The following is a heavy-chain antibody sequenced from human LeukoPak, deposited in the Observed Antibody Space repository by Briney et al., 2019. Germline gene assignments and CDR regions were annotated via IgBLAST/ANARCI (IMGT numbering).Heavy chain of an antibody. V-gene: IGHV1-24*01. Sequence: ASVKVSCKVSGYTLTELSMHWVRQAPGKGLEWMGGFDPEDGETIYAQKFQGRVTMTEDTSTDTAYMELSSLRSEDTAVYYCATDHRGVRGEYDSSGYFTWGQGTLVTVSS. CDR3: ATDHRGVRGEYDSSGYFT. CDR2: FDPEDGET. D-gene: IGHD3-22*01. CDR1: GYTLTELS. J-gene: IGHJ5*02.